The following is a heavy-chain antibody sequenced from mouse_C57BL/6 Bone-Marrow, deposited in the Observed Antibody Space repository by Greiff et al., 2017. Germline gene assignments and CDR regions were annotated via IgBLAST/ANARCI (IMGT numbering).Heavy chain of an antibody. J-gene: IGHJ3*01. CDR2: ISDGGSYT. D-gene: IGHD1-1*01. CDR1: GFTFSSYA. Sequence: EVHLVESGGGLVKPGGSLKLSCAASGFTFSSYAMSWVRQTPEKRLEWVATISDGGSYTYYPDNVKGRFTISRDNAKNNLYLQMSHLKSEDTAMYDCARGPYYYGSTPFAYWGQGTLVTVSA. CDR3: ARGPYYYGSTPFAY. V-gene: IGHV5-4*01.